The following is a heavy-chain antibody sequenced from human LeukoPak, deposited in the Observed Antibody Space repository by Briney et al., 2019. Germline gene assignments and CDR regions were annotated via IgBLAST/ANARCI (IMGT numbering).Heavy chain of an antibody. CDR2: IWYDGSNK. V-gene: IGHV3-33*01. Sequence: PGRSLRLSCAASGFTFSNYGMHWVRQAPGKGLEWVAVIWYDGSNKYYADSVKGRFTISRDNSKNTLYLQMNSLRAEDTAVYYCAREGGAAAGTEAFDIWGQGTMVTVSS. D-gene: IGHD6-13*01. J-gene: IGHJ3*02. CDR3: AREGGAAAGTEAFDI. CDR1: GFTFSNYG.